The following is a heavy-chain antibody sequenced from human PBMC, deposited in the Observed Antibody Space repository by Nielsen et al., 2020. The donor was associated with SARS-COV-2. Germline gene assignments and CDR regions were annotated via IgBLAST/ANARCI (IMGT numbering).Heavy chain of an antibody. CDR2: IKQDGSEK. CDR1: GFTFSSYW. Sequence: GESLKISCAASGFTFSSYWMSWVRQAPGKGLEWVANIKQDGSEKYYVDSVKGRFTISRDNAKNSLYLQMNSLRAEDTAVYYCARGTLAGYYFDYWGQGTLVTVSP. V-gene: IGHV3-7*04. CDR3: ARGTLAGYYFDY. D-gene: IGHD1-14*01. J-gene: IGHJ4*02.